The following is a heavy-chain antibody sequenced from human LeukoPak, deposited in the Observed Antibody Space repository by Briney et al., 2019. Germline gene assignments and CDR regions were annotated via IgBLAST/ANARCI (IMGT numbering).Heavy chain of an antibody. CDR3: AKAIHSSSSGVVDY. V-gene: IGHV3-30*02. J-gene: IGHJ4*02. CDR2: IRYDGSNK. Sequence: GGSLRLSCAASGFTFSNYAMHWVRQAPGKGLEWVTFIRYDGSNKYYAESVKGRFTISRDNTKNTLYLQMSSLRAEDTAVYYCAKAIHSSSSGVVDYWGQGTLVTVSS. D-gene: IGHD6-6*01. CDR1: GFTFSNYA.